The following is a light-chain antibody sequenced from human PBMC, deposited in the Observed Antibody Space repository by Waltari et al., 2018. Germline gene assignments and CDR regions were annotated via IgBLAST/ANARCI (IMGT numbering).Light chain of an antibody. CDR1: SSNIGNNY. CDR2: ENN. J-gene: IGLJ2*01. CDR3: GTWDSSLSAKV. Sequence: QSVLTQPPSVSAAPGQKVTISCSGTSSNIGNNYVSWYQPLPGTAPKLLIYENNKRPSGIPDRFSGSKSGTSATLGITGLQTGDEADYYCGTWDSSLSAKVFGGGTKLTVL. V-gene: IGLV1-51*02.